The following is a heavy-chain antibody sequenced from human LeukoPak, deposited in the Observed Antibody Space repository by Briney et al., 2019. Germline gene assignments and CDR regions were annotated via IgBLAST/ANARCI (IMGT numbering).Heavy chain of an antibody. CDR3: ASATNRLRFLEWLPPQNWFDP. V-gene: IGHV4-4*02. CDR1: GGSLSSSNW. Sequence: SGTLSLTCAVSGGSLSSSNWWSWVRQPPGKGLEWIGEIYHSGSTNYNPSLESRVTISVDKSKNQFSLKLSSVTAADTAVYYCASATNRLRFLEWLPPQNWFDPWGQGTLVTVSS. D-gene: IGHD3-3*01. J-gene: IGHJ5*02. CDR2: IYHSGST.